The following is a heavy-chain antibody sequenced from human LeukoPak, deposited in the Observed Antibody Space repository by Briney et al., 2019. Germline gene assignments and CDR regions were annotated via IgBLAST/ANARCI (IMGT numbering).Heavy chain of an antibody. CDR2: ITSSGSYI. J-gene: IGHJ6*03. CDR3: ARDPYSGSYSDYYYYMDV. V-gene: IGHV3-21*01. CDR1: AFTFSDYN. D-gene: IGHD1-26*01. Sequence: GGSLRLSCAASAFTFSDYNMNWVRQAPGKGLEWVSSITSSGSYIYYADSVKGRFTISRDNAKNSLYLQLNSLRAEDTAVYYCARDPYSGSYSDYYYYMDVWGKGTTVTVSS.